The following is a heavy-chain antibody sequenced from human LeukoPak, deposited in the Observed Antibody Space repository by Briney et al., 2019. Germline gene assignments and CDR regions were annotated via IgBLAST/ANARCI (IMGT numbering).Heavy chain of an antibody. CDR2: IFNSGTT. J-gene: IGHJ6*03. D-gene: IGHD3-10*01. CDR1: GGSISSYY. CDR3: AREGGRRGYYFMDV. Sequence: SETLSLTCTVSGGSISSYYWSWIRQPAGKGLEWIGRIFNSGTTHYNPSLQSRVTLSVDTSRNQFSLKVSSVAAADTAVYYCAREGGRRGYYFMDVWGKGTTVTISS. V-gene: IGHV4-4*07.